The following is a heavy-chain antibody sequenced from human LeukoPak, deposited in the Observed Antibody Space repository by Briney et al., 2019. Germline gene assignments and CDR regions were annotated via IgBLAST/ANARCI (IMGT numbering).Heavy chain of an antibody. CDR2: MTPNTGKT. CDR3: ARDLSNHYYDSSGKGPYGMDV. CDR1: GYTFTNYD. D-gene: IGHD3-22*01. Sequence: ASVKVSCKTSGYTFTNYDIYWVRQAAGQGLEWVRRMTPNTGKTGYAQKFQGRLTITRDTSMNTVYMELSSLRYDDAAVYYCARDLSNHYYDSSGKGPYGMDVWGQGTAVTVSS. J-gene: IGHJ6*02. V-gene: IGHV1-8*01.